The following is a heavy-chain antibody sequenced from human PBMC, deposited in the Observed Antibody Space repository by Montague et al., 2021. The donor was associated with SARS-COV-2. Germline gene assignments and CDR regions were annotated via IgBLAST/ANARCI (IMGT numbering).Heavy chain of an antibody. CDR3: ARGSFGMGAFDI. V-gene: IGHV6-1*01. CDR1: GDSVSSNSAT. Sequence: CAISGDSVSSNSATWNWIRQSPSRGLEWLGRTYYRSKWSTNYAVSVQSRITVNPDTSKNHFSLQLNSVTAADTAVYYCARGSFGMGAFDIWGQGTMVTVSS. CDR2: TYYRSKWST. J-gene: IGHJ3*02. D-gene: IGHD1-14*01.